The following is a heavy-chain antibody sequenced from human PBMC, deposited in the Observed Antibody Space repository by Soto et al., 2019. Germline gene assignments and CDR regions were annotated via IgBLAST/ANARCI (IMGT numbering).Heavy chain of an antibody. CDR2: ITDNGGST. V-gene: IGHV3-23*01. CDR1: EFPFSRDG. D-gene: IGHD4-17*01. J-gene: IGHJ4*02. CDR3: AKERATTTAFDY. Sequence: PGGSLRRSCAAAEFPFSRDGMSWVRPAPGKGLEWVSLITDNGGSTYYADSVKGRFTISRDNTKNTLFLQMNSLRAEDTAVYYCAKERATTTAFDYWVQGALVTLSS.